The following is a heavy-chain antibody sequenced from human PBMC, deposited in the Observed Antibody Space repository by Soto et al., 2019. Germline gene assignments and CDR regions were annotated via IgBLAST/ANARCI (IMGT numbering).Heavy chain of an antibody. CDR1: GFTFSTYA. CDR3: HAYVSGPDFYLDS. V-gene: IGHV3-23*01. CDR2: ISKNGDET. J-gene: IGHJ4*02. D-gene: IGHD3-3*01. Sequence: GGSLRLSCAASGFTFSTYAMSWVRQAPGKGLEWVSVISKNGDETYYADSVKGRFTISRDSSNNLLYLRMSSLRVEDTAVYYCHAYVSGPDFYLDSWGQGTLVTVSS.